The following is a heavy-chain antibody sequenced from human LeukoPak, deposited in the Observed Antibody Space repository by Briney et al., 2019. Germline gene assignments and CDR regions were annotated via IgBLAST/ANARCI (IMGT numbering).Heavy chain of an antibody. CDR1: GGSISIYY. V-gene: IGHV4-59*01. J-gene: IGHJ3*02. CDR2: IYYSGST. D-gene: IGHD5-24*01. CDR3: AGRLWRRDGYNLSAFDI. Sequence: SETLSLTCTVSGGSISIYYWNWIRQPPGKGLDWIGYIYYSGSTNYNPSLKSRVTISVDTSKNQVSLKLSSVTAAGTAVYYCAGRLWRRDGYNLSAFDIWGQGTMVTVSS.